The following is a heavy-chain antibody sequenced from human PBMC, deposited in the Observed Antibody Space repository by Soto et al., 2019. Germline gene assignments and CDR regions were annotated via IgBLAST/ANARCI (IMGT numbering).Heavy chain of an antibody. Sequence: QVQLVESGGGVVQPGRSLRLSCAASGFTFSSYGMHWVRQAPGKGLEWVAVISYDGSNKYYADSVKGRFTISRDNSKNTLYLQMNSLRAEDTAVYYCAKEPRAGTTGYYFDYWGQGTLVTVSS. CDR3: AKEPRAGTTGYYFDY. J-gene: IGHJ4*02. D-gene: IGHD4-17*01. CDR1: GFTFSSYG. CDR2: ISYDGSNK. V-gene: IGHV3-30*18.